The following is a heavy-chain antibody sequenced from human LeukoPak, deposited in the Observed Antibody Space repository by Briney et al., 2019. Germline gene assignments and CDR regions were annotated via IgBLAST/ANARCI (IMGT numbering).Heavy chain of an antibody. D-gene: IGHD6-13*01. CDR2: ISGSGGST. CDR3: ARRIAAAAAPYYFDY. Sequence: PGGSLRLSCAASGFTFSSYAMSWVRQAPGKGLEWVSAISGSGGSTYYADSEKGRFTISRDNSKNTLYLQMNSLRAEDMAVYYCARRIAAAAAPYYFDYWGQGTLVTVSS. J-gene: IGHJ4*02. V-gene: IGHV3-23*01. CDR1: GFTFSSYA.